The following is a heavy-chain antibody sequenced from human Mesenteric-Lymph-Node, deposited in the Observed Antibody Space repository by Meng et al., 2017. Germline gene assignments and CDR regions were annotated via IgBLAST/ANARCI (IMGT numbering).Heavy chain of an antibody. CDR3: ARDQEGYCSGGSCYTLDY. V-gene: IGHV3-9*01. J-gene: IGHJ4*02. D-gene: IGHD2-15*01. CDR1: GFTFDDFA. CDR2: ISWNSGSI. Sequence: GGSLRLSCVDSGAASGFTFDDFAMHWVRQAPGKGPEWVSGISWNSGSIAYADSVKGRFTISRDNAKNSLYLQMNSLRAEDTAVYYCARDQEGYCSGGSCYTLDYWGQGTLVTVSS.